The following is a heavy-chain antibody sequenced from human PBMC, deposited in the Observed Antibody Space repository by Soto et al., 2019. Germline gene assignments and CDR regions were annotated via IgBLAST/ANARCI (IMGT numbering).Heavy chain of an antibody. D-gene: IGHD6-19*01. V-gene: IGHV3-23*04. J-gene: IGHJ5*02. CDR2: SSNTGGTT. Sequence: EAQLAESGGHLVQPGGSLELSCVASGFSLANYVMTWFRRAPGKGLEWVSASSNTGGTTYYADSVSGRFTISRDDSKHTVYLQMNRLRAEDTALYYCARAVTGWPNWFAPWGLGTLVTVSS. CDR1: GFSLANYV. CDR3: ARAVTGWPNWFAP.